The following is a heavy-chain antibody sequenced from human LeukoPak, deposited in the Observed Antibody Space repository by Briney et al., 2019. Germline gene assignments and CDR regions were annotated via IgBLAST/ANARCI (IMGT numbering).Heavy chain of an antibody. Sequence: QTGGSLRLSCAASGFTFSNYWISWVRQAAGKGLEWVANIQEDGSGKYYVDSVRGRFTISRDNAKNSLYLQMSSLRVEDTAVYYCARDLLAVARRFDPWGQGTLVTVSS. CDR2: IQEDGSGK. CDR1: GFTFSNYW. J-gene: IGHJ5*02. V-gene: IGHV3-7*03. D-gene: IGHD6-19*01. CDR3: ARDLLAVARRFDP.